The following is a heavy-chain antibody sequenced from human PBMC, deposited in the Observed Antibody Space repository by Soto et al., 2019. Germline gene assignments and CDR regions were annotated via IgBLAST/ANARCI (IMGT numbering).Heavy chain of an antibody. V-gene: IGHV1-69*02. CDR1: GGTFSSYT. CDR2: IIPILGIA. J-gene: IGHJ6*02. D-gene: IGHD2-2*01. CDR3: ARSIVGYCSSTSCLYYYYGMDV. Sequence: QVQLVQSGAEVKKPGSSVKVSCKASGGTFSSYTISWVRQAPGQGLEWMGRIIPILGIANYAQKFQGRVTITADKSTSTAYMELSSLRSEDTAVYYCARSIVGYCSSTSCLYYYYGMDVWGQGTTVTVSS.